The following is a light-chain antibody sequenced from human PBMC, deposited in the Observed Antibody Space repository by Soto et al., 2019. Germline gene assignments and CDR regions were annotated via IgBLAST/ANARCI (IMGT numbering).Light chain of an antibody. CDR3: SSYTTIFTYV. Sequence: QSALTQPPSASGSPGQSLTISCAGTGSDVGAYKYVSWYQQHPGKAPKLIIYEVDKRPSGVPDRFSGSKSGNTASLTVSGLQAEDEADYYCSSYTTIFTYVFGTGTKVTVL. CDR1: GSDVGAYKY. CDR2: EVD. J-gene: IGLJ1*01. V-gene: IGLV2-8*01.